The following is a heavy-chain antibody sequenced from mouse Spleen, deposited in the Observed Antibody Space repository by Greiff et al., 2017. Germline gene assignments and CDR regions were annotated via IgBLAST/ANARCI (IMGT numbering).Heavy chain of an antibody. CDR2: IDPSDSYT. J-gene: IGHJ2*01. CDR3: TTGYDGYFDY. Sequence: QVQLQQPGAELVKPGASVKMSCKASGYTFTSYWMHWVKQRPGQGLEWIGVIDPSDSYTSYNQKFKGKATLTVDTSSSTAYMQLSSLTSEDSAVYYCTTGYDGYFDYWGQGTTLTVSS. CDR1: GYTFTSYW. D-gene: IGHD3-1*01. V-gene: IGHV1S127*01.